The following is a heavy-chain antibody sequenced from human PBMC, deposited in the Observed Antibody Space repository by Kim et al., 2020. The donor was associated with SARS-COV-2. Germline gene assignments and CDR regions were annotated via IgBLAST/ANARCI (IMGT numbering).Heavy chain of an antibody. Sequence: NPSLTGRVTRSVDTSKNPCSLKLSSVTAADTAVYYCARLHGYWASGWFDPWGQGTLVTVSS. J-gene: IGHJ5*02. D-gene: IGHD5-12*01. CDR3: ARLHGYWASGWFDP. V-gene: IGHV4-59*01.